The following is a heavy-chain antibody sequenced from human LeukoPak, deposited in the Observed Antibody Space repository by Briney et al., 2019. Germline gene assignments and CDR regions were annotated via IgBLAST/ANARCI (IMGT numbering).Heavy chain of an antibody. CDR2: INHSGST. Sequence: KPSETLSLTCAVYGGAFSGYYLSWIRQPPGKGLEWIGEINHSGSTNYNPSLKSRVTISVDTSKNQFSLKLSSVTAADTAVYYCARTRGMSYWGQGTLVTVSS. J-gene: IGHJ4*02. CDR3: ARTRGMSY. CDR1: GGAFSGYY. V-gene: IGHV4-34*01. D-gene: IGHD3-16*01.